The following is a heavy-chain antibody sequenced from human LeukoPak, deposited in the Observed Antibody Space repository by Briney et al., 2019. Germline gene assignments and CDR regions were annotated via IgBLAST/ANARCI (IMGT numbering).Heavy chain of an antibody. Sequence: ASVKVSCKASGYTFTSYAMHWVRQAPGQRLEWMGWINAGNGNTKYSQKFQDRVTITRDTSASTAYMELSSLRSEDTAVYYCARVPMSRSSTVTTYPDYWGQGTLVTVSS. CDR1: GYTFTSYA. CDR2: INAGNGNT. J-gene: IGHJ4*02. V-gene: IGHV1-3*01. D-gene: IGHD4-17*01. CDR3: ARVPMSRSSTVTTYPDY.